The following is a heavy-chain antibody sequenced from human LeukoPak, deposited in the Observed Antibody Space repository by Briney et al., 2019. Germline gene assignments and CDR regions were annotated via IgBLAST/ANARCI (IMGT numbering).Heavy chain of an antibody. CDR2: ICGSSDNT. Sequence: GGSLRLSCAASGFTFSRFAMSWVRQAPGKGLEWVSTICGSSDNTYNADSVKGRFTISRDNSKNTLYLQMNSLRAEDTAVYYCAKDRGYCTSTSCRGVDYWGQGTLVTVSS. J-gene: IGHJ4*02. CDR3: AKDRGYCTSTSCRGVDY. CDR1: GFTFSRFA. V-gene: IGHV3-23*01. D-gene: IGHD2-2*01.